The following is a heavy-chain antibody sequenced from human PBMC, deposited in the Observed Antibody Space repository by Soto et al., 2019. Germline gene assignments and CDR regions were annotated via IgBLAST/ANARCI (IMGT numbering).Heavy chain of an antibody. CDR2: ISAYNGNT. Sequence: QVQLAQSGAEVKKPGASVKVSCKASGYTFTSYGISWVRQAPGQGLEWMGWISAYNGNTNYAQKLQGRVTMTTDTSTSTANMELRSLRSDDTAVYDCARDWAAAGPFDYWGQGTLVTVSS. V-gene: IGHV1-18*01. CDR1: GYTFTSYG. CDR3: ARDWAAAGPFDY. J-gene: IGHJ4*02. D-gene: IGHD6-13*01.